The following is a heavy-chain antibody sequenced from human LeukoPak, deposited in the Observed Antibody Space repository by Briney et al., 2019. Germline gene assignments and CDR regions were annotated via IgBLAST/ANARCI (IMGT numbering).Heavy chain of an antibody. V-gene: IGHV3-30*02. CDR2: IRYDGSNK. J-gene: IGHJ3*02. CDR3: AKDFTKGNDAFDI. Sequence: GGSLRLSCAASGFTFSSYGMHWVRQAPGKGLEWVAFIRYDGSNKYYADSVKGRFTISRDNSKNTLYLQMNSLRAEDTAVYYCAKDFTKGNDAFDIWGQGTMVTVSS. CDR1: GFTFSSYG. D-gene: IGHD1-1*01.